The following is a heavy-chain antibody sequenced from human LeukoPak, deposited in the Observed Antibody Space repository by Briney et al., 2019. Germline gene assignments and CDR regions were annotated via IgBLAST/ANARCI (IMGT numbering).Heavy chain of an antibody. CDR3: ARGRAGQVTGGYGMDV. D-gene: IGHD6-13*01. Sequence: GRSLRLSCAASGFTFSSYAMHWVRQAPGKGLEWVAVISYDGSNKYYADSVKGRFTISRDNSKNTLYLQMNSLRAEDTAVYYCARGRAGQVTGGYGMDVWGQGTTVTVSS. CDR2: ISYDGSNK. V-gene: IGHV3-30-3*01. J-gene: IGHJ6*02. CDR1: GFTFSSYA.